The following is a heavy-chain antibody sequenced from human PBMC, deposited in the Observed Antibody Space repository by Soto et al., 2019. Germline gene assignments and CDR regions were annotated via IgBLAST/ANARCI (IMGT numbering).Heavy chain of an antibody. CDR2: ISGSGGST. CDR3: AKGAVAYCGGDCSLDY. D-gene: IGHD2-21*02. J-gene: IGHJ4*02. Sequence: EVQLLESGGGLVQPGGSLRLSCAASGFTFSSYAMSWVRQAPGKGLEWVSAISGSGGSTYYADSVKGRFTISRDNSKNTLYLQMNSLRAEDTAVYYCAKGAVAYCGGDCSLDYWGQGTLVTVSS. CDR1: GFTFSSYA. V-gene: IGHV3-23*01.